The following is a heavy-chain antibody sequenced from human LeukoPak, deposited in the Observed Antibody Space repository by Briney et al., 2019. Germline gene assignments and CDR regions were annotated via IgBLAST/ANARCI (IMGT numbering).Heavy chain of an antibody. CDR2: IYYSGSI. D-gene: IGHD1-14*01. J-gene: IGHJ6*02. CDR3: ARTISSSHIVYGMDV. CDR1: GGSISSYY. V-gene: IGHV4-59*04. Sequence: PSETLSLTCTVSGGSISSYYWSWIRQPPGKGLEWIGYIYYSGSIYYNPSLKSRVTMSVDTSKNQFSLKLSSVTAVDTAVYYCARTISSSHIVYGMDVWGQGTTVTVSS.